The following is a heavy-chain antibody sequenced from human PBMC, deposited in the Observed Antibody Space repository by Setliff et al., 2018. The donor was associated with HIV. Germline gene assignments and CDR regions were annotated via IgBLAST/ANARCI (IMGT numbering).Heavy chain of an antibody. CDR1: GGSISSSNW. J-gene: IGHJ6*02. V-gene: IGHV4-4*02. CDR3: ARGHCSGTNCYGVDYYGMDV. D-gene: IGHD2-2*01. CDR2: IYHSGST. Sequence: SETLSLTCAVSGGSISSSNWWSWVRQPPGKGLEWIGEIYHSGSTNYSPSLKSRVSMSVDKSKNQFSVKLTSVTAAGTAVYYCARGHCSGTNCYGVDYYGMDVWGQGTTVTVSS.